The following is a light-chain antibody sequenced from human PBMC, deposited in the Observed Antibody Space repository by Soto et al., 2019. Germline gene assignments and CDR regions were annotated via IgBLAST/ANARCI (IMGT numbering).Light chain of an antibody. CDR1: QSVLYSSDNKNY. CDR3: QQYYSNPRT. J-gene: IGKJ1*01. CDR2: WAS. Sequence: DIVMTQSPDSLAVSLGERATINCKSSQSVLYSSDNKNYLAWFQQKPGQPPKLLIYWASIRQSGVPDRFSGSGSGTDFTLTISSLQAEDVAVYYCQQYYSNPRTFGKGTKV. V-gene: IGKV4-1*01.